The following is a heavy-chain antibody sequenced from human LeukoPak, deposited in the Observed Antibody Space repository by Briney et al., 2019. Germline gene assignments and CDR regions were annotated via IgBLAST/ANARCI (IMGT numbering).Heavy chain of an antibody. Sequence: GRSLRLSCVVSGFTFTRNCMHWVRQAPGKGLEWVAAIPHDGSNALYADSAKGRFTISRDDSKNTQYLQMNSLRIEDSAMYYCATGSDYYYASWGRGTLVTVSS. V-gene: IGHV3-30*03. D-gene: IGHD3-3*01. CDR3: ATGSDYYYAS. CDR2: IPHDGSNA. CDR1: GFTFTRNC. J-gene: IGHJ5*02.